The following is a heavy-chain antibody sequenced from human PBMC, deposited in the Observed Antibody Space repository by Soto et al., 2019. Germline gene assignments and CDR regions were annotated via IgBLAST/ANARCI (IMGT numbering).Heavy chain of an antibody. CDR1: GFTFSDYA. CDR2: VSHDGRNT. J-gene: IGHJ4*02. V-gene: IGHV3-30*18. CDR3: AKGGRQWLVTSDFNC. D-gene: IGHD6-19*01. Sequence: VQLVESGGGVVQPGRSLRLSCAASGFTFSDYAMHWVRQAPGQGLEWVAVVSHDGRNTHYADSVKGRFTIPRDSSKNTVSLEMTSLRADDTAVYYCAKGGRQWLVTSDFNCWGQGDRVTVSS.